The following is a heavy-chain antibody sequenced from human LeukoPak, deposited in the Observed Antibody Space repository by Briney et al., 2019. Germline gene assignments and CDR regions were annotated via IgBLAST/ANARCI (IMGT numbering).Heavy chain of an antibody. Sequence: GGSLRLSCAASGFTFSRYWMSWVRQAPGTGLEWVANINEDGSEIYYVDSLKGRFTISRDNAKSSLYLQMNSLRVEDTALYYCARDGGFGGSSGRAYWGHGTLVTVSS. CDR2: INEDGSEI. CDR1: GFTFSRYW. CDR3: ARDGGFGGSSGRAY. J-gene: IGHJ4*01. D-gene: IGHD4-23*01. V-gene: IGHV3-7*03.